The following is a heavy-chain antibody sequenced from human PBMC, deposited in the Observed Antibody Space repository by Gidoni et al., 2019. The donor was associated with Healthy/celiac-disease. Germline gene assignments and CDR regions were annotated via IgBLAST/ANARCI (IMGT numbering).Heavy chain of an antibody. J-gene: IGHJ4*02. D-gene: IGHD3-22*01. CDR1: GFTFSSYA. V-gene: IGHV3-23*01. CDR2: ISGSGGST. Sequence: EVQLLESGGCLVQPGGSLRLSCAASGFTFSSYAMSWVRQAPGKGLEWVSAISGSGGSTYYSDSVKGRFTISRDNSKNTLYLQMNSLRAEDTAVYYCAKVSMIVVVITTRLDYWGQGTLVTVSS. CDR3: AKVSMIVVVITTRLDY.